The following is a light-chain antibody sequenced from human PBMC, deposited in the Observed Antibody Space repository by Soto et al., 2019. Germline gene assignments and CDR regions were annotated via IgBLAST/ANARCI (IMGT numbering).Light chain of an antibody. CDR2: GAS. V-gene: IGKV3-11*01. CDR1: QSLGSY. J-gene: IGKJ1*01. Sequence: RVLTQSPARQCLSPGERATLCCRASQSLGSYLAWYQQKPGQAPRLLIYGASNRATGIPARFSGSGSATALILIISSLEPEDSVVYYCHQRKSGRRTFGQGTKVDIK. CDR3: HQRKSGRRT.